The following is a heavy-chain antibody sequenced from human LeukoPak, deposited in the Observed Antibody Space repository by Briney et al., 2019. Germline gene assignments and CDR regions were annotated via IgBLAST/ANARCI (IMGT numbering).Heavy chain of an antibody. CDR3: ASFTIGGY. Sequence: PGGSLRLSCSASGFTFSNYAMHWVRQAPGKGLEYVSAISSNGGSTYYADSVKGRFTISRDNAKNSLYLQMNSLRAEDTAVYYCASFTIGGYWGQGTLVTVSS. CDR2: ISSNGGST. J-gene: IGHJ4*02. CDR1: GFTFSNYA. D-gene: IGHD3-3*01. V-gene: IGHV3-64*04.